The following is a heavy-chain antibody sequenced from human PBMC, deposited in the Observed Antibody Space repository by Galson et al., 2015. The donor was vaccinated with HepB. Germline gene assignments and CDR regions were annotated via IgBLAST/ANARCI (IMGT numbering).Heavy chain of an antibody. V-gene: IGHV3-23*01. J-gene: IGHJ6*02. CDR2: ISGSGGST. Sequence: SLRLSCAASGFTFSSYAMSWVRQAPGKGLEWVSAISGSGGSTYYADSVKGRFTISRDNSKNTLYLQMNSLRAEDTAVYYCAKLQGQQQLVLNLNGYYGMDVWGQGTTVTVSS. D-gene: IGHD6-13*01. CDR1: GFTFSSYA. CDR3: AKLQGQQQLVLNLNGYYGMDV.